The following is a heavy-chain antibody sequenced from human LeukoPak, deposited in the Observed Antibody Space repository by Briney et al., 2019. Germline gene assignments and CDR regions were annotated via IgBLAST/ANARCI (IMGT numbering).Heavy chain of an antibody. D-gene: IGHD3-10*01. J-gene: IGHJ4*02. Sequence: GGSLRLSCAASGFTFSSYSMNWVRQAPGKGLEWVSSISSSSSYIYYADSVKGRFTISRDNAKNSLYLQMNSLRAQDTAVYYCATAQRFGDDYWGQGTLVTVSS. CDR3: ATAQRFGDDY. CDR2: ISSSSSYI. CDR1: GFTFSSYS. V-gene: IGHV3-21*01.